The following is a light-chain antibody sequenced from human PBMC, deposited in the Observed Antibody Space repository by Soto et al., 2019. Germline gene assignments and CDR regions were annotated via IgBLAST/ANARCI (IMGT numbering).Light chain of an antibody. V-gene: IGKV1-5*03. CDR2: KAS. Sequence: DIQMTQSPSTLSASVGDRVTITCRASQSISSWLVWYQLKPGQAPKLLIYKASSLQSGVPSRFSGSGSGTEFTLTISSLQPDDFATYYCQQYNTYSTFGQGTKVEIK. J-gene: IGKJ1*01. CDR3: QQYNTYST. CDR1: QSISSW.